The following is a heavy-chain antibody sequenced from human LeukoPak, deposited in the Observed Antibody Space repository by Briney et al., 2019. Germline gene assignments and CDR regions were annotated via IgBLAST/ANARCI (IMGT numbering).Heavy chain of an antibody. Sequence: ASVKVSCKASGYTFTSYYMHWVRQAPGQGLEWMGIINPSGGSTSYAQKFQGRVTMTRDTSTSTVYMEPSSLRSEDTAVYYCARGGSSWYLFYYFDYWGQGTLVTVSS. CDR1: GYTFTSYY. V-gene: IGHV1-46*01. CDR3: ARGGSSWYLFYYFDY. J-gene: IGHJ4*02. D-gene: IGHD6-13*01. CDR2: INPSGGST.